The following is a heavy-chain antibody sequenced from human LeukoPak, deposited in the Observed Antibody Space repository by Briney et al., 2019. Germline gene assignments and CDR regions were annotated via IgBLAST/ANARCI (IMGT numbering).Heavy chain of an antibody. CDR2: MNPNSGNT. Sequence: ASVKVSCKASGYTFTNYDINWVRQAAGQGLEWMGWMNPNSGNTGYAQKFQGRVTMTRNTSISTAYMELSSLRSEDTAVYYCARATQLYCSSTSCVAGYYYYYMDVWGKGTTVTISS. CDR1: GYTFTNYD. V-gene: IGHV1-8*01. J-gene: IGHJ6*03. D-gene: IGHD2-2*01. CDR3: ARATQLYCSSTSCVAGYYYYYMDV.